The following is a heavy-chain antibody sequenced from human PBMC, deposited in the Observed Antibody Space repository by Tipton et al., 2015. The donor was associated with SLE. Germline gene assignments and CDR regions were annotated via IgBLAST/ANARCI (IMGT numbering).Heavy chain of an antibody. J-gene: IGHJ4*02. V-gene: IGHV3-7*03. CDR2: IKQDGSEK. Sequence: SLRLSCAASGFTFSSYWMSWVRQAPGKGLEWVANIKQDGSEKYYVDSVKGRFTISRDNAKNSLYVQMNSLRAEDTAVYYCARGGYDSRFDYWGQGTLVTVSS. CDR1: GFTFSSYW. CDR3: ARGGYDSRFDY. D-gene: IGHD5-12*01.